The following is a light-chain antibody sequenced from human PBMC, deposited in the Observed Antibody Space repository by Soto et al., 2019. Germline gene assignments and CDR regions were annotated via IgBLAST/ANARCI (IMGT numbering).Light chain of an antibody. CDR2: WAS. J-gene: IGKJ3*01. Sequence: DIVMTQSPDSLAVSLGERATINCKSSQSVLYSSNNKNYLAWYQQKPGQPPKLLIYWASTRESGVPDRFSGRGSGTDFTLTISSLQAEDVAVYSCQQYYSTPFTFGPGTKVDIK. V-gene: IGKV4-1*01. CDR1: QSVLYSSNNKNY. CDR3: QQYYSTPFT.